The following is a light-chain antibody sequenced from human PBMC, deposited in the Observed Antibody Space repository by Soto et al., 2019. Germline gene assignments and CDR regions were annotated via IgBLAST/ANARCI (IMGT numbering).Light chain of an antibody. CDR1: QSVGNN. CDR2: GAT. Sequence: EIVLTQSPVTLSLSPGDTATRSCRASQSVGNNFAWFQQKPGQAPRLLIYGATATATGIPGRFSGSGSGTEFTLTISSLQSEDFAVYYCQQYNDWPRTFGQGPKVEIK. J-gene: IGKJ1*01. CDR3: QQYNDWPRT. V-gene: IGKV3-15*01.